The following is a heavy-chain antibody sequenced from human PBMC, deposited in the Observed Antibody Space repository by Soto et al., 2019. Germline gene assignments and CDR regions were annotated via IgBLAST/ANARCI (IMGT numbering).Heavy chain of an antibody. CDR1: GDSVSINSAA. J-gene: IGHJ6*02. V-gene: IGHV6-1*01. CDR2: TYYRSKWYN. Sequence: SQTLSLTCAISGDSVSINSAAWNWIRQSPSRGLEWLGRTYYRSKWYNDYAVSVKSRITINPDTSKNQFSLQLNSVTPEDTAVYYGATHKQLGTSYNYYGMDVWGQGXTVTVYS. CDR3: ATHKQLGTSYNYYGMDV. D-gene: IGHD6-13*01.